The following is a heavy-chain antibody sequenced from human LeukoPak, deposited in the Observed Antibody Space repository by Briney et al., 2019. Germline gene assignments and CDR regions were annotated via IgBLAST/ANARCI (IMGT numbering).Heavy chain of an antibody. CDR2: ISSSGSTI. CDR1: GFTFSSYE. CDR3: ARSDDYNSRNVFNY. Sequence: PGGSLRLSCAASGFTFSSYEMNWVRQAPGKGLEWVSYISSSGSTIYYADSVKGRFTISRDNAKNSLYLQMNSLRAEDTALYYCARSDDYNSRNVFNYWGQGTLVTVSS. D-gene: IGHD5-24*01. V-gene: IGHV3-48*03. J-gene: IGHJ4*02.